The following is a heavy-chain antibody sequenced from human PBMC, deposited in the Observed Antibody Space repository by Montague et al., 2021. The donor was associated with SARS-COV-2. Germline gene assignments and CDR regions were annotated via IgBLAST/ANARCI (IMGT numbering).Heavy chain of an antibody. J-gene: IGHJ4*02. Sequence: SETLSLTCTVSGCSFTRYFWRWIRQSKGTGLEWIGPIYYSGYSNYNFSLKSRVTRSVDTSKNQFSLRLTSVTAADTSVYFCARRPKWELAYFDSWGQGTLVTV. CDR2: IYYSGYS. D-gene: IGHD1-26*01. CDR1: GCSFTRYF. CDR3: ARRPKWELAYFDS. V-gene: IGHV4-59*08.